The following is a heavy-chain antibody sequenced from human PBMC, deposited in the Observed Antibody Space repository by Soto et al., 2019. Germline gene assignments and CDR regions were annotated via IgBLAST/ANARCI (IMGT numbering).Heavy chain of an antibody. Sequence: GESLKISCQGSGYSFTSYWIGWVRQMPGKGLEWMGIIYPGDSDTRYSPSFQGQVTISADKSISTAYLQWSSLKASDTAMYYCATLSSTYYYDSGGYLIAWFDYWGQGTLVTVSS. CDR3: ATLSSTYYYDSGGYLIAWFDY. J-gene: IGHJ4*02. V-gene: IGHV5-51*01. CDR1: GYSFTSYW. CDR2: IYPGDSDT. D-gene: IGHD3-22*01.